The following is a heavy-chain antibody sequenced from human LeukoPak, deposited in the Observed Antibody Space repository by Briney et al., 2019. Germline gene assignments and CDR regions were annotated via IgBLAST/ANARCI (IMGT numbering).Heavy chain of an antibody. V-gene: IGHV3-23*01. J-gene: IGHJ4*02. CDR1: GFTFSSYA. Sequence: GGSLRLSCAASGFTFSSYAMSWVRQAPGKGLEWVSAISGSGGSTYYADSVKGRFTISRDNSKNTLYLQMNSLKGEDTAVYYCARDGYSGSTYFEYWGQGTLVTVSS. D-gene: IGHD5-12*01. CDR2: ISGSGGST. CDR3: ARDGYSGSTYFEY.